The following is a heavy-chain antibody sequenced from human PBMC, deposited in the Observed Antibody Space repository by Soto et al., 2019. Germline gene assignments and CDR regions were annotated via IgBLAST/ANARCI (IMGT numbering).Heavy chain of an antibody. CDR2: ISAYNGNT. V-gene: IGHV1-18*01. CDR3: ARRTYYDILTGYYPSDYYYYMDV. CDR1: GYTFTSYG. Sequence: PSVKVSCKASGYTFTSYGISWVRQAPGQGLEWMGCISAYNGNTNYAQKLQGRVTMTTDTSTSTAYMELRSLRSDDTAVYYCARRTYYDILTGYYPSDYYYYMDVWGKGTTVTVSS. J-gene: IGHJ6*03. D-gene: IGHD3-9*01.